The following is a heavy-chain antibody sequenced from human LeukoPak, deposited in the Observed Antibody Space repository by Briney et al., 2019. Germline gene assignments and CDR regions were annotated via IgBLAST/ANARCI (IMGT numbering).Heavy chain of an antibody. CDR2: IYPGDSDT. Sequence: PGESLKISCLGSGYNFSNYWIGWVRQMSGKGLECMGIIYPGDSDTRYNPSFQGHVTISVDKSINTAFLQWSSLKTSDTAMYYCAAFPDYWGQGTLVTVSS. J-gene: IGHJ4*02. CDR3: AAFPDY. V-gene: IGHV5-51*01. CDR1: GYNFSNYW.